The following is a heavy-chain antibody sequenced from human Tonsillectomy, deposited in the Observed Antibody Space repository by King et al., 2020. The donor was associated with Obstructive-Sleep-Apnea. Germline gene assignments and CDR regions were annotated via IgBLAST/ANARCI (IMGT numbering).Heavy chain of an antibody. D-gene: IGHD6-13*01. CDR2: IYYSGST. CDR1: GGSISSYY. J-gene: IGHJ2*01. Sequence: VQLQESGPGLVKPSETLSLTCTVSGGSISSYYWSWIRQPPGKGLEWIGYIYYSGSTNYNPSLKSRVTISVDTSKNQFSLKLSSVTAADTAVYYCARTLSIAAAGTSWYFDLWGRGTLVTVSS. CDR3: ARTLSIAAAGTSWYFDL. V-gene: IGHV4-59*01.